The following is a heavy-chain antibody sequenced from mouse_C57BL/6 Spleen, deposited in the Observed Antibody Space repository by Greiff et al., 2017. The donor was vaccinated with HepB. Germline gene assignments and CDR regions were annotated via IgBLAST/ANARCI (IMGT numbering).Heavy chain of an antibody. V-gene: IGHV5-4*01. D-gene: IGHD2-4*01. Sequence: EVQLVESGGGLVKPGGSLKLSCAASGFTFSSYAMSWVRQTPEKRLEWVATISDGGSYTYYPDNVKGRVTISRDNAKNNLYLQMSHLKSEDTAMYYCASGGLRRRVYAMDYWGQGTSVTVSS. CDR2: ISDGGSYT. CDR1: GFTFSSYA. CDR3: ASGGLRRRVYAMDY. J-gene: IGHJ4*01.